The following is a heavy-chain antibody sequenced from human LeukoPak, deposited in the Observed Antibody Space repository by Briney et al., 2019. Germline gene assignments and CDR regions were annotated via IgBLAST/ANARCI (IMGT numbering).Heavy chain of an antibody. J-gene: IGHJ4*02. CDR2: ISSSGSI. CDR3: ARRRDYFDS. Sequence: GESLRLSCAASGFTFSDYYFSWIRQAPGKGLEWIGYISSSGSIYYADSVKGRFTMSRDDAKSSLYLQVSSLRAEDTAIHYCARRRDYFDSWGQGTLVTVSS. CDR1: GFTFSDYY. V-gene: IGHV3-11*01.